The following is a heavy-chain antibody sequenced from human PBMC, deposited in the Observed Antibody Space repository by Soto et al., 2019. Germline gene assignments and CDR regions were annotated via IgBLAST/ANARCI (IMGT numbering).Heavy chain of an antibody. CDR3: ARGGYSSGDHY. CDR2: TTASNAHT. CDR1: GYTFTSFY. J-gene: IGHJ4*02. Sequence: QVQLLQSGTEVKEPGASVKVSCKASGYTFTSFYLSWVRQAPGQGLEWVGWTTASNAHTNYAQKLQGRVTMTTDTSTTTAYMELRMLSSDDTAIYYCARGGYSSGDHYWGQGTLVPASS. V-gene: IGHV1-18*04. D-gene: IGHD2-15*01.